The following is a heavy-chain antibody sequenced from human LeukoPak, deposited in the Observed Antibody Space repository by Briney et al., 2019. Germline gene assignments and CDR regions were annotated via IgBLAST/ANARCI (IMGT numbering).Heavy chain of an antibody. V-gene: IGHV3-7*01. CDR3: GRGMDYMDV. Sequence: PGGSLRLSCAVSGMTFKNYWMSWFRQTPGKGLEWVANIKQDGSEKYYVDSVKGRFTISRDNAKNSLYLQMNSLRAEDTAVYYCGRGMDYMDVWGKGTTVTVSS. CDR1: GMTFKNYW. D-gene: IGHD3-10*01. CDR2: IKQDGSEK. J-gene: IGHJ6*03.